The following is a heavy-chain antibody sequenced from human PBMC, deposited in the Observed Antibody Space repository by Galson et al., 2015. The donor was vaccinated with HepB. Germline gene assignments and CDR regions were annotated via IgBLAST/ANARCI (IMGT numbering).Heavy chain of an antibody. CDR1: GFTVSSNY. CDR2: IYSGGST. J-gene: IGHJ4*02. Sequence: SLRLSCAASGFTVSSNYMSWVRQAPGKGLEWVSVIYSGGSTYYADSVKGRFTIPRDNSKNTLYLQMNSLRAEDTAVYYCARVYDSSGYGGGFDYWGQGTLVTVSS. D-gene: IGHD3-22*01. V-gene: IGHV3-66*02. CDR3: ARVYDSSGYGGGFDY.